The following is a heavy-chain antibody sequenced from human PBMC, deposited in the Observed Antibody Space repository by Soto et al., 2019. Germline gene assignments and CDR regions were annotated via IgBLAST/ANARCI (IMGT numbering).Heavy chain of an antibody. J-gene: IGHJ5*02. D-gene: IGHD3-16*01. Sequence: EVELLESGGGLVQPGGSLRLSCVVSGLNFRNYGMSWVRQAPGKGLEWVSVITNSGGTTYYADSVKGRFTISRDNFRNTVDLQMNSLGAEDTARYYCVNLNFTARTGGSVNYVWFEPWGQGTQVTVSS. CDR3: VNLNFTARTGGSVNYVWFEP. CDR2: ITNSGGTT. CDR1: GLNFRNYG. V-gene: IGHV3-23*01.